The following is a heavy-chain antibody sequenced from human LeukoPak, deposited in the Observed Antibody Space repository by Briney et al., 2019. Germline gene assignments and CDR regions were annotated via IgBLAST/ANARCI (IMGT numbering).Heavy chain of an antibody. CDR3: ARDTAGSNYDN. Sequence: GGSLRLSCAASGFTFSTYWMTWVRQAPGKGLEWVANMKRDGSEVYYANSVKGHFTISRDNAKNSLYLQMNSLRAEDTAVYYCARDTAGSNYDNWGQGTLVTVSS. CDR2: MKRDGSEV. D-gene: IGHD4-11*01. V-gene: IGHV3-7*01. J-gene: IGHJ4*02. CDR1: GFTFSTYW.